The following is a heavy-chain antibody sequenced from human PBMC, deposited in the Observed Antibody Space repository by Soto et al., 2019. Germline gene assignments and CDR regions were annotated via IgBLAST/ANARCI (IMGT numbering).Heavy chain of an antibody. CDR1: GGSISSYY. CDR3: ARWGYDFWSGYYTGGNYMDV. D-gene: IGHD3-3*01. V-gene: IGHV4-59*01. Sequence: SETLSLTCTVSGGSISSYYWSWIRQPPGKGLEWIGYIYYSGSTNYNPSLKSRVTISVDTSKNQFSLKLSSVTAADTAVYYCARWGYDFWSGYYTGGNYMDVWGKGTTVTVSS. CDR2: IYYSGST. J-gene: IGHJ6*03.